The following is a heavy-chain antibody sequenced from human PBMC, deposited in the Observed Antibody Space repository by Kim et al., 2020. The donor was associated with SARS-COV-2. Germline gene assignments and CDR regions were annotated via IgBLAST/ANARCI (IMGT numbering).Heavy chain of an antibody. CDR3: AKGDCSSTCCETSDY. D-gene: IGHD2-2*01. CDR2: ISGSGGSI. Sequence: GGSLRLSCAASGFTFSSYAMRWVRQAPGKGLEWVSTISGSGGSIYYADSVKGRFTISRDTSKNTLYLQMNSLRAEDTAVYYCAKGDCSSTCCETSDYWGRGTLVTVSS. CDR1: GFTFSSYA. J-gene: IGHJ4*02. V-gene: IGHV3-23*01.